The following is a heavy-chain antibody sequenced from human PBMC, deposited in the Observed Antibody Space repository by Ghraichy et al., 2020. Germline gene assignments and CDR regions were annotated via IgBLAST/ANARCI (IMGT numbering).Heavy chain of an antibody. V-gene: IGHV4-59*01. CDR3: ARGDWNYDYGMDV. Sequence: ESLNISCTVSGGSISSYYWSWIRQPPGKGLEWIGYIYYSGSTNYNPSLKSRVTISVDTSKNQFSLKLSSVTAADTAVYYCARGDWNYDYGMDVWGQGTTVTVSS. J-gene: IGHJ6*02. D-gene: IGHD3/OR15-3a*01. CDR2: IYYSGST. CDR1: GGSISSYY.